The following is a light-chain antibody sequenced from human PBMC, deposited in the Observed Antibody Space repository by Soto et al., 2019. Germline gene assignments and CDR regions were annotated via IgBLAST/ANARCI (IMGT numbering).Light chain of an antibody. V-gene: IGKV1-6*01. CDR3: LQDSNYPLT. J-gene: IGKJ4*01. CDR1: QGIGND. CDR2: AAS. Sequence: ILLTQSQYTLSASVGVRVNITCRASQGIGNDLGWYQQKPGKAPKLLIYAASNLPSGVPSRFSGSGSGTDFTLTISGLQPDDFATYYCLQDSNYPLTFGGGTKVDIK.